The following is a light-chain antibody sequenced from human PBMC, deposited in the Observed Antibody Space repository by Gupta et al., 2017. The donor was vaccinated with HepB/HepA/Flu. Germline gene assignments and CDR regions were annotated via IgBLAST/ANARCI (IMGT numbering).Light chain of an antibody. J-gene: IGLJ2*01. CDR2: QDS. CDR1: KLGDKY. Sequence: SYELTQPPSVSVSPGQTASITCSGDKLGDKYACWYQQKPGQSPVRVIYQDSKRPSGIPERFSGANSGKKTNLTISGTQAMEEADDYCQAWDSSTVVFGGGTKMTVL. CDR3: QAWDSSTVV. V-gene: IGLV3-1*01.